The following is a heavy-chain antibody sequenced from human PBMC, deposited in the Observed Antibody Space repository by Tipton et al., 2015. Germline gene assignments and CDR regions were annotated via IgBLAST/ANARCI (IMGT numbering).Heavy chain of an antibody. Sequence: TLSLTCAVYGGSFSDYYWHWIRQPPGKGLEWIGEVNHSGRNNYNLSLKSRVTISVDKFKNQFSLELNSVTAADTAVYYCARDAGIVAAPSRYFHYWGQGTLVTVSS. CDR2: VNHSGRN. CDR1: GGSFSDYY. D-gene: IGHD2-15*01. CDR3: ARDAGIVAAPSRYFHY. V-gene: IGHV4-34*01. J-gene: IGHJ1*01.